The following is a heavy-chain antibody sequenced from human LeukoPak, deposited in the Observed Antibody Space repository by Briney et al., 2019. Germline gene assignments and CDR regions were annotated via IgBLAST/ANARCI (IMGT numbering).Heavy chain of an antibody. J-gene: IGHJ4*02. V-gene: IGHV3-23*01. Sequence: GGSLRLSCAASGFTFSAYAMTWVRQGPGTGLECVSTIATSDAYTYYADSVQGRFTISRDNSKNTLYLQMDSLRAEDTAIYYCAKALRQQPRAYDYWGQGTLVTVSS. CDR3: AKALRQQPRAYDY. D-gene: IGHD6-13*01. CDR2: IATSDAYT. CDR1: GFTFSAYA.